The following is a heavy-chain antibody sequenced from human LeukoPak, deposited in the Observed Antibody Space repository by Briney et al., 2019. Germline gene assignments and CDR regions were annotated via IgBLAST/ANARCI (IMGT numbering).Heavy chain of an antibody. Sequence: SETLSLTCAAYGGSFSGYYWSWIRQPPGKGLEWIGEINHNGSTNYNPSLKSRVTISVDTSKNHSSLKLSSVTAADTAVYYCARRVRTVRGAPYYFDYWGQGTLVTVSS. CDR3: ARRVRTVRGAPYYFDY. CDR2: INHNGST. V-gene: IGHV4-34*01. J-gene: IGHJ4*02. CDR1: GGSFSGYY. D-gene: IGHD3-10*01.